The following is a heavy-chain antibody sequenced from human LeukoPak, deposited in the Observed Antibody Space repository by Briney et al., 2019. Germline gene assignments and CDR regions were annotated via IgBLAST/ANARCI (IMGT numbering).Heavy chain of an antibody. J-gene: IGHJ4*02. Sequence: EASVKVSCKAPGYTFTGYYMHWVRQAPGQGLEWMGWINPNSGGTNYAQKFQGRVTMTRDTSISTAYMELSRLRSDDTAVYYCARVDIVVVVAAIYFDYWGQGTLVTVSS. CDR2: INPNSGGT. V-gene: IGHV1-2*02. D-gene: IGHD2-15*01. CDR3: ARVDIVVVVAAIYFDY. CDR1: GYTFTGYY.